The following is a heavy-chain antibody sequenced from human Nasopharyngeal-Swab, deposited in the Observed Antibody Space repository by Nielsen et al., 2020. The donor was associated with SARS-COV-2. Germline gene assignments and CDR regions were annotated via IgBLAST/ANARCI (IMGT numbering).Heavy chain of an antibody. J-gene: IGHJ6*02. CDR2: MNTNSGNT. D-gene: IGHD1-7*01. CDR1: GYTFTSYD. V-gene: IGHV1-8*01. Sequence: ASVKVSCKASGYTFTSYDINWVRQATGQGLEWMGWMNTNSGNTGYAQKFQGRVTMTRNTSISTAYMELSSLRSEDTAVYYCARGELELYYYYGMDVWGQGTTVTVSS. CDR3: ARGELELYYYYGMDV.